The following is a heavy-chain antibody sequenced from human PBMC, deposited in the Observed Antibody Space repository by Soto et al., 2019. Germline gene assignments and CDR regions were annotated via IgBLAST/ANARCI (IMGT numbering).Heavy chain of an antibody. V-gene: IGHV4-30-2*01. Sequence: QLQLQESGSGLVKPSQTLSLTCAVSGGSISSGGYSWSWIRQPPGKGLEWMGYIYHSGRTYYNPXLXSXXTISVDRSKNQFSLKLSSVTAADTAVYYCARVPSPWGQGTLVTVSS. J-gene: IGHJ5*02. CDR3: ARVPSP. CDR1: GGSISSGGYS. CDR2: IYHSGRT.